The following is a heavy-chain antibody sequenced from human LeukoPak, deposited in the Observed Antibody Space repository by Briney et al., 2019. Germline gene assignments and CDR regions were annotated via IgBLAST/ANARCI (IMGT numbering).Heavy chain of an antibody. CDR2: ISAYNGNT. CDR1: GYTFTSYG. CDR3: AKERYSYREHPKLFDY. V-gene: IGHV1-18*01. Sequence: ASVKVSCKASGYTFTSYGISWVRQAPGQGLEWMGWISAYNGNTNYAQKLQGRVTMTTDTSTSTAYMELRSLRSDDTAVYYCAKERYSYREHPKLFDYWGQGTLVTVSS. J-gene: IGHJ4*02. D-gene: IGHD5-18*01.